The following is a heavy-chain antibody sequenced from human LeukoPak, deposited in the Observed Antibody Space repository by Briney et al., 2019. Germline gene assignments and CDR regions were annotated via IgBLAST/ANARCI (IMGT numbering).Heavy chain of an antibody. J-gene: IGHJ4*02. CDR1: GFTFGSFA. CDR3: GKTTAGYSSGQKPAWPVDY. V-gene: IGHV3-23*01. Sequence: GGSLRLSCAASGFTFGSFAMYWVRQAPGKGLDWIAGIFGSGGSPHYADSVKGRFTISRDNSKNTVYLQINSLRAEDTAVYYCGKTTAGYSSGQKPAWPVDYWGQGTLVTVSS. CDR2: IFGSGGSP. D-gene: IGHD5-18*01.